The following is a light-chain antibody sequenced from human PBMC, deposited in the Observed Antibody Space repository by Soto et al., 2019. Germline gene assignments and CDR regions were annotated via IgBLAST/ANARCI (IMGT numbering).Light chain of an antibody. CDR2: DVS. CDR3: CSYAGSYTVI. V-gene: IGLV2-11*01. Sequence: QSALTQPRSMSESPGQSVTISCTGSSSDVGGYKYVSWYQQHPAKAPKLIIYDVSERPSGVPDRFSGSKSGNTASLTISGLQAEDEADYFCCSYAGSYTVIFGGGTKLTVL. J-gene: IGLJ2*01. CDR1: SSDVGGYKY.